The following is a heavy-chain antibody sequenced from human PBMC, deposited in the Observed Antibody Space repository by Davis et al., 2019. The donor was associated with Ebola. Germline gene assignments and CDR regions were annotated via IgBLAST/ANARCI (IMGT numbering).Heavy chain of an antibody. Sequence: GESLKISCAASGFNFNNYWMHWVRQAPGKGLVWVSRISFDGYNTDYADSVKGRFTISRDTSKDTVYLQMNSLRAEDTAVYYCAKHTMTVVVIDNFDYWGQGTPVTVSS. CDR1: GFNFNNYW. J-gene: IGHJ4*02. CDR2: ISFDGYNT. CDR3: AKHTMTVVVIDNFDY. D-gene: IGHD3-22*01. V-gene: IGHV3-74*01.